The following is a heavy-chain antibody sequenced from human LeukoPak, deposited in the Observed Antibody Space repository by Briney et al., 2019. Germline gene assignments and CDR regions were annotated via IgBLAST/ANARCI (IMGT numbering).Heavy chain of an antibody. CDR3: ARTISGSYDFDY. J-gene: IGHJ4*02. CDR2: INPNSGDT. CDR1: GYTFTGYY. D-gene: IGHD1-26*01. Sequence: ASVKVSCKASGYTFTGYYMHWVRQAPGQGLEWMGRINPNSGDTNFAQKFRGRVTMTRDTSISTAYMELSWLRSDDTAVYYCARTISGSYDFDYWGQGTLVTVSS. V-gene: IGHV1-2*06.